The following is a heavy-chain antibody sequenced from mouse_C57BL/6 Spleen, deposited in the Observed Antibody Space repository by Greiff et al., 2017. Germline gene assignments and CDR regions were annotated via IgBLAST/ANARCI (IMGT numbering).Heavy chain of an antibody. CDR3: ARELRCYFDY. J-gene: IGHJ2*01. V-gene: IGHV1-54*01. CDR2: INPGSGGT. Sequence: QVQLQQSGAELVRPGTSVKVSCKASGYAFTNYLMEWVKQRPGQGLEWIGVINPGSGGTNYNEKFKGKATLTADKSSSTAYMQLSSLTSEDSAVDFCARELRCYFDYWGQGTTLTVSS. D-gene: IGHD1-1*01. CDR1: GYAFTNYL.